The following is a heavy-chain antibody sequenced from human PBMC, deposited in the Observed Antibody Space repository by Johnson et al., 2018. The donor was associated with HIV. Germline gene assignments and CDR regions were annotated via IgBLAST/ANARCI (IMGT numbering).Heavy chain of an antibody. CDR2: IYSGGST. D-gene: IGHD1-26*01. V-gene: IGHV3-66*02. CDR1: GFTVSSNY. CDR3: ARLTWDQNRGWDAFDI. Sequence: VQLVESGGGLVKPGGSLRRSCAASGFTVSSNYMTWVRQAPGKGLEWVSVIYSGGSTYYADSMKGRFTISRDNSKNTLYLQMNSLRAEDTAVYYCARLTWDQNRGWDAFDIWGQGTMVTVSS. J-gene: IGHJ3*02.